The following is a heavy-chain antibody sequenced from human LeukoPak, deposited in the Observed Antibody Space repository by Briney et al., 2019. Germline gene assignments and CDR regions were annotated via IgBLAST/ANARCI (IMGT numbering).Heavy chain of an antibody. J-gene: IGHJ4*02. CDR3: AKGPPPHKRGYYFDY. CDR1: GFTFSSYA. CDR2: ISGSGGST. D-gene: IGHD5-24*01. V-gene: IGHV3-23*01. Sequence: GGSLRLSCAASGFTFSSYAMSWVRQAPGKGLEWVSAISGSGGSTYYADSVKGRVTISRDNSKNTLYLQMNSLRAEDTAVYYCAKGPPPHKRGYYFDYWGQGTLVTVSS.